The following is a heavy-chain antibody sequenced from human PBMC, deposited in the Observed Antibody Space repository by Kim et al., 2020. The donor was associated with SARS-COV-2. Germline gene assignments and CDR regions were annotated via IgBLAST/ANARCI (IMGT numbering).Heavy chain of an antibody. CDR3: AKEKVVAATPRWDYYYGTAV. Sequence: GGSRRLSCAASGFTFSSYGMHWVRQAPGKGLEWVAVLWYDGSNKYYADSVKGRFTISRANSKNTLYLQMNSLRAEDTAVYYCAKEKVVAATPRWDYYYGTAVWGQGTTVTVSS. V-gene: IGHV3-33*06. J-gene: IGHJ6*02. CDR2: LWYDGSNK. D-gene: IGHD2-15*01. CDR1: GFTFSSYG.